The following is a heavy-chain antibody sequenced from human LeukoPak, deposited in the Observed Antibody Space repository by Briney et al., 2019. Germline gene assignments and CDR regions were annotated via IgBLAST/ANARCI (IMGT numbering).Heavy chain of an antibody. CDR3: AREPLWSGYSYYYYYMDV. CDR1: GGSISSYY. V-gene: IGHV4-4*07. D-gene: IGHD3-3*01. Sequence: SETLSLTCTVSGGSISSYYWSWIRQHAGKGLEWIGRIYTSGSTNSNPSLKSRVTMSVDTSKNQFSLKLTSVTAADTAVYYCAREPLWSGYSYYYYYMDVWGKGTTVTVFS. CDR2: IYTSGST. J-gene: IGHJ6*03.